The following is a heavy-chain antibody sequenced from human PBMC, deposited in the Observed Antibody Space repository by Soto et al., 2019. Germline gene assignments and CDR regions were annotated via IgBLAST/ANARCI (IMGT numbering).Heavy chain of an antibody. J-gene: IGHJ5*02. Sequence: GGSLRLSCAASGFTFSSYSMNWVRQAPGKGLEWVSYISSSSSTIYYADSVKGRFTISRDNAKNSLYLQMNSLRAEDTAVYYCAPQGGYCSGGSCYSGWFDPWGQGTLVTVSS. CDR3: APQGGYCSGGSCYSGWFDP. V-gene: IGHV3-48*01. CDR1: GFTFSSYS. D-gene: IGHD2-15*01. CDR2: ISSSSSTI.